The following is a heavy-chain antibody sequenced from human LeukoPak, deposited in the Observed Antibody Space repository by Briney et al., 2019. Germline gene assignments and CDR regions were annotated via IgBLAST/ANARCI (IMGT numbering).Heavy chain of an antibody. J-gene: IGHJ4*02. CDR1: RGTFTNYS. V-gene: IGHV1-69*13. Sequence: SVKVSCKASRGTFTNYSIRWVRQAPGQGLEWIGGIIPILGSTNSAQRFQGRVTITADESTSTAYMELTSLRSEDTAMYYCARGAMVRGQYFFDYWGQGTLVTVSS. D-gene: IGHD3-10*01. CDR2: IIPILGST. CDR3: ARGAMVRGQYFFDY.